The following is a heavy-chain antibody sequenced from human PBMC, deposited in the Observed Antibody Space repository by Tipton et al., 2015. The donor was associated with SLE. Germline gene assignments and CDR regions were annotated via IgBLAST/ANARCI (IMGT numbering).Heavy chain of an antibody. J-gene: IGHJ2*01. V-gene: IGHV4-61*09. CDR3: ARGLGYCTGGVCSIYWYLDL. CDR2: IYTSGNT. CDR1: GGSISSGSYY. Sequence: TLSLTCTVSGGSISSGSYYWSWVRQPAGKGLEWIGQIYTSGNTNYNPPLKRRVTISVDTSKNQFSLKLTSVTAADTAVFYCARGLGYCTGGVCSIYWYLDLWGRGTLVTVSS. D-gene: IGHD2-8*02.